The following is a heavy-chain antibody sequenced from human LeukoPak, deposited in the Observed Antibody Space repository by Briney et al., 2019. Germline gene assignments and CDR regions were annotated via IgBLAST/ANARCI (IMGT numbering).Heavy chain of an antibody. CDR2: IWYDGSNE. V-gene: IGHV3-33*01. Sequence: GRSLRLSCAASGFTFSSYVMNWVRQAPGKGLEWVAVIWYDGSNEYYVDSVKGRFTISRDNSKNTLYLQMNSLRVEDTAVYYCAAGDPVSYWGQGTLVSVSS. CDR3: AAGDPVSY. J-gene: IGHJ4*02. D-gene: IGHD4-17*01. CDR1: GFTFSSYV.